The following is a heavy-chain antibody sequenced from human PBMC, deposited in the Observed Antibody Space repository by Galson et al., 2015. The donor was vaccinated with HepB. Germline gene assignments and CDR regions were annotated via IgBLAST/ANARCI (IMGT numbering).Heavy chain of an antibody. CDR1: EISFSTYT. D-gene: IGHD3-10*01. Sequence: SLRLSCAGSEISFSTYTMSWVRQAPGKGLEWASSIMSGSTYIHYADSVRGRFTLSRDSAKNSLYLQMKGLRVEDTAVYYCARGVRYYGSRSLYYFGFWGPGTLVTVSS. CDR2: IMSGSTYI. J-gene: IGHJ4*02. CDR3: ARGVRYYGSRSLYYFGF. V-gene: IGHV3-21*01.